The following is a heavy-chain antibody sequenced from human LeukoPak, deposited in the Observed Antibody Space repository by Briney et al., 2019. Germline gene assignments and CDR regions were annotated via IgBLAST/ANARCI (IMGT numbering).Heavy chain of an antibody. D-gene: IGHD5-24*01. CDR3: ARPRGNVEMATIPFDY. CDR2: ISSNSSYI. Sequence: GALRLSWAASGFTSSSYSMNWVRQAPGKGLELVSSISSNSSYIYYAGSVKGRITISRHNAKNSLYLEMNSLRAEDTAVYYCARPRGNVEMATIPFDYWGQGTLVTVSS. V-gene: IGHV3-21*01. CDR1: GFTSSSYS. J-gene: IGHJ4*02.